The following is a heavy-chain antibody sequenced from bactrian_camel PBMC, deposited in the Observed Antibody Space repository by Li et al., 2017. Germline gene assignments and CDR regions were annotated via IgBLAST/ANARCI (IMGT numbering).Heavy chain of an antibody. J-gene: IGHJ4*01. Sequence: DVQLVESGGGLVQPGGSLRLSCTSSGNDYSSGCMGWFRQAPGQEREWVASIRSVGSSKWYGDSVKGRFAISQDNAKRTVYLEMNDLRPEDTAMYYCAADSGLSGVLCYSRRYNYNDWGQGTQVTVS. CDR3: AADSGLSGVLCYSRRYNYND. D-gene: IGHD2*01. CDR2: IRSVGSSK. V-gene: IGHV3S40*01. CDR1: GNDYSSGC.